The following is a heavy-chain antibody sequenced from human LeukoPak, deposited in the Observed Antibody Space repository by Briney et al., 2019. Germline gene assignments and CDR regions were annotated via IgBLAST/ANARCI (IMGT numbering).Heavy chain of an antibody. CDR2: INPSGGST. Sequence: ASVKVSCKASGYTFTSYYMHWVRQAPGQGLEWMGIINPSGGSTSYAQKFQGRVTMTRDMSTSTVYMEVSSLRSEDTAVYYCARESIRDSSGSIFDYWGQGTLVTVSS. CDR3: ARESIRDSSGSIFDY. J-gene: IGHJ4*02. V-gene: IGHV1-46*01. D-gene: IGHD3-22*01. CDR1: GYTFTSYY.